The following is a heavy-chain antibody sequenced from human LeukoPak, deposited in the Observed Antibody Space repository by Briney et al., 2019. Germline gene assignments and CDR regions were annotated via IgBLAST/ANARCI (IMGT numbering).Heavy chain of an antibody. D-gene: IGHD3-22*01. J-gene: IGHJ4*02. V-gene: IGHV4-59*11. Sequence: PSETLSLTCTVSGRSISSHYWSWFRQTPGERPEWIAFIYYSGTTNYNPSLKGRVTISIDSSKNQFSLKLSSVTAADTAIYYCARGTGFYDSSGHYYWGYFDSWGQGTLVPVSS. CDR1: GRSISSHY. CDR2: IYYSGTT. CDR3: ARGTGFYDSSGHYYWGYFDS.